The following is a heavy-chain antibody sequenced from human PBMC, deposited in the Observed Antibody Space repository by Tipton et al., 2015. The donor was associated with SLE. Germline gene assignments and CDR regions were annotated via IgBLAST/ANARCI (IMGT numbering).Heavy chain of an antibody. V-gene: IGHV4-59*08. CDR1: GGSINSYY. D-gene: IGHD3-16*02. J-gene: IGHJ3*02. Sequence: TLSLTCTVSGGSINSYYWSWIRQPPGKGLEWIGYIYYSGSTNYNPSLKSRVTISVDTSKNQFSLKLSSVTAADTAVYYCATQGITFGGVIAHDAFDIWGQGTMVTVSS. CDR2: IYYSGST. CDR3: ATQGITFGGVIAHDAFDI.